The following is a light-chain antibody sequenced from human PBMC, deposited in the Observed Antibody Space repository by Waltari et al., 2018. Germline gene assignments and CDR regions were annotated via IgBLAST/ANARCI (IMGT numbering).Light chain of an antibody. CDR1: KLGDKF. CDR2: QDR. CDR3: QAWDSNSAYV. Sequence: SYDLIQPPSVSVSPWQPASITCSGDKLGDKFVCWYQQRPGQSPVLVIYQDRKRPSGIPERFSGSNSGNTATLTISGTQAMDEADYYCQAWDSNSAYVFGTGTKVTVL. V-gene: IGLV3-1*01. J-gene: IGLJ1*01.